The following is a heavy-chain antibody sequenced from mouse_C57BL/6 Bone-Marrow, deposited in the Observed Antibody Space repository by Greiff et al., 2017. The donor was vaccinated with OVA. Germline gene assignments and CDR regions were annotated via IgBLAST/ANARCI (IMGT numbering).Heavy chain of an antibody. Sequence: EVQVVESGAELVRPGASVKLSCTASGFNIKDDYMHWVKQRPEQGLEWIGWIDPENGDTEYASKFQGKATITADTSSNTAYLQLSSLTSEDTAVYYCTTWGTTVVAPNYFDYWGQGTTLTVAS. CDR1: GFNIKDDY. D-gene: IGHD1-1*01. J-gene: IGHJ2*01. CDR3: TTWGTTVVAPNYFDY. CDR2: IDPENGDT. V-gene: IGHV14-4*01.